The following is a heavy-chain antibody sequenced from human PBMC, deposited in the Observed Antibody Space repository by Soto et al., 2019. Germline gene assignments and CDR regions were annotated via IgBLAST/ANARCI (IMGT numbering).Heavy chain of an antibody. CDR3: ARADYEILTGSYAMDV. Sequence: SETLSLTCTVSDDFISSYYWNWIRQPAGKGLEWIGRVSTNGATNYNPSLESRVTMSVDTSKNQFSLKLTSVTAADTAVYFCARADYEILTGSYAMDVWGQGTTVAVSS. CDR1: DDFISSYY. CDR2: VSTNGAT. V-gene: IGHV4-4*07. J-gene: IGHJ6*02. D-gene: IGHD3-9*01.